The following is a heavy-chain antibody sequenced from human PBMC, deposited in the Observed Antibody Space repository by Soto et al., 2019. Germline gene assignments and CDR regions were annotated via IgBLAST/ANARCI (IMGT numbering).Heavy chain of an antibody. Sequence: SETLSLTCTVSGGSISSYYWSWIRQPPGKGLEWIGYIYYSGSTNYNPSLKSRVTISEDTSKNQFSLKLSSVTAADTAVYYCASSTSYGDLSTVGMDVWGQGTTVTVSS. CDR1: GGSISSYY. J-gene: IGHJ6*02. D-gene: IGHD4-17*01. V-gene: IGHV4-59*01. CDR2: IYYSGST. CDR3: ASSTSYGDLSTVGMDV.